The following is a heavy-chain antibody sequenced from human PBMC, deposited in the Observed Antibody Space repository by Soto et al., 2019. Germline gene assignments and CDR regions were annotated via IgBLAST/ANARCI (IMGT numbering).Heavy chain of an antibody. J-gene: IGHJ4*02. CDR3: ATYIPSSYYYDSSGYRSSFFDY. Sequence: ASVKVSCKVSGYTLTELSMHWVRQAPGKGLEWMGGFDPEDCETIYAQKFQGRVTMTEDTSTDTAYMELSSLRSEDTAVYYCATYIPSSYYYDSSGYRSSFFDYWGQGTLVTVSS. CDR2: FDPEDCET. V-gene: IGHV1-24*01. D-gene: IGHD3-22*01. CDR1: GYTLTELS.